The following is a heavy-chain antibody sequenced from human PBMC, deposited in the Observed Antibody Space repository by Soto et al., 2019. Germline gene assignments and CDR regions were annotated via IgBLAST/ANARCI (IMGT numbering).Heavy chain of an antibody. CDR3: ATVPGYCSSTSCPMFY. V-gene: IGHV1-24*01. J-gene: IGHJ4*02. Sequence: ASVTLSCQVSGYTLTDLSMHLVRQAPGKGLEWMGGLDPEDGETIYAQKFQGRVTMTEDTSTDTAYMELSSLRSEDTAVYYCATVPGYCSSTSCPMFYWGQGTLVTVSS. D-gene: IGHD2-2*01. CDR1: GYTLTDLS. CDR2: LDPEDGET.